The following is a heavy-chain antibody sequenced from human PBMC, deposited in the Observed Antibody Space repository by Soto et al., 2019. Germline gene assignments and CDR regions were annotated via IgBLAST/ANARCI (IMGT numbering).Heavy chain of an antibody. V-gene: IGHV1-69*01. CDR1: GGTFSSYT. Sequence: QVQLVQSGAEVKKPGSSVTVSCKASGGTFSSYTIIWGRQAPGQGLEWMAGINPIFGTPIYAQKFQDRVTITADDSTMTAYMEMNRRPSEETAVHYCARVVVGSRLSLDYWGQGTLVT. CDR2: INPIFGTP. CDR3: ARVVVGSRLSLDY. D-gene: IGHD1-26*01. J-gene: IGHJ4*02.